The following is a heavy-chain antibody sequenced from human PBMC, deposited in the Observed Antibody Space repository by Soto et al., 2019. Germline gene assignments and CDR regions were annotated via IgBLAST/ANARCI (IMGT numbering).Heavy chain of an antibody. CDR1: GFTFSSYG. V-gene: IGHV3-30*18. CDR3: VKAGVYYYYGMDV. Sequence: GGSLRLSCAASGFTFSSYGMHWVRQAPGKGLEWVAVISYDGSNKYYADSVKGRFTISRDNSKNTLYLQMNSLRAEDTAVYYCVKAGVYYYYGMDVWGQGTTVTVSS. CDR2: ISYDGSNK. J-gene: IGHJ6*02. D-gene: IGHD3-3*01.